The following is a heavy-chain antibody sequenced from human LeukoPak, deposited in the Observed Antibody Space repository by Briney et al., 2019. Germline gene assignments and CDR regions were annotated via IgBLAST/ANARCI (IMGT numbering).Heavy chain of an antibody. CDR3: AKDRYSYAFEYSDS. CDR2: ISNDGSKK. V-gene: IGHV3-30*18. Sequence: GGSLRLSCAASGFTFSSYGMHWVRQSPGKGLDWVAVISNDGSKKYYADSVKGRFTISRDNSKNTLSLQVSSLRTEDTAVYYCAKDRYSYAFEYSDSWGQGTLVTVSS. CDR1: GFTFSSYG. D-gene: IGHD5-18*01. J-gene: IGHJ4*02.